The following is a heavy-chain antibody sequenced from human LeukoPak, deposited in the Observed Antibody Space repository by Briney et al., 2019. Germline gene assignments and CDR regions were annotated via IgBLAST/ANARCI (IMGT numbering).Heavy chain of an antibody. CDR2: INPNSRGT. J-gene: IGHJ6*03. D-gene: IGHD3-10*01. CDR1: GYTCTGYY. V-gene: IGHV1-2*02. Sequence: ASVKVSCKASGYTCTGYYMHWVRQAPGQGLEWMGWINPNSRGTNYAQKFQGRVTMTSDTSISTAYMELSRLRSDDTALHYCERSGDDGSGSYPMDVWGKGTTVTVSS. CDR3: ERSGDDGSGSYPMDV.